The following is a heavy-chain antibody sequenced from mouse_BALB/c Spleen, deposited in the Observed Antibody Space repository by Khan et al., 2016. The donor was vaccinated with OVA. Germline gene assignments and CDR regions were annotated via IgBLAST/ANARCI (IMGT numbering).Heavy chain of an antibody. CDR2: INPKNGGT. J-gene: IGHJ4*01. Sequence: VHVKQSGPELVKPGASVKISCKTSGYTFPEYTVHWVKQSLGKSLDWIGVINPKNGGTAYNQKFKGKATLTVDKSSSTAYMESRSLTSEDSAVYYCARAAGRYWGQGTSVTVAS. CDR3: ARAAGRY. D-gene: IGHD3-3*01. V-gene: IGHV1-18*01. CDR1: GYTFPEYT.